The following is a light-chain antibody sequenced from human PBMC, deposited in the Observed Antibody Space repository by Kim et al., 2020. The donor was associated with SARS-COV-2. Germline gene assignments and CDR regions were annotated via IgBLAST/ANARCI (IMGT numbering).Light chain of an antibody. V-gene: IGLV2-14*03. CDR2: DVS. CDR3: SSYTSSSTYV. Sequence: GQSLTISCTGTSSDVGGYIFVSWYQQHPGKAPKLMIYDVSNRPSGVSNRFSGSKSANTASLTISGLQAEDEAEYYCSSYTSSSTYVFGTGTKVTVL. CDR1: SSDVGGYIF. J-gene: IGLJ1*01.